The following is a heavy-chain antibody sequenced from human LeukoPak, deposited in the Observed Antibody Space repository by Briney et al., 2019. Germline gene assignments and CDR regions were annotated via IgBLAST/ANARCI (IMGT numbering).Heavy chain of an antibody. CDR1: GGSFSGYY. D-gene: IGHD3-10*01. Sequence: PSETLSLTCAVYGGSFSGYYWSWIRQPPGKGLEWIGEINHSGSTNYNPSLKSRVTISVDTSKNQFSLKLSSVTAADTAVYYCARAQYYYPHHYYVYWGQGTLVTVSS. CDR3: ARAQYYYPHHYYVY. V-gene: IGHV4-34*01. CDR2: INHSGST. J-gene: IGHJ4*02.